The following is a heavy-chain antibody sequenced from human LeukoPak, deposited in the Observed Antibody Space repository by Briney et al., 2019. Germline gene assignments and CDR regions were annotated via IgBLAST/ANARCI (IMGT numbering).Heavy chain of an antibody. CDR3: AKDQRMGITGTFVY. D-gene: IGHD1-7*01. J-gene: IGHJ4*02. CDR2: IRYDGSNK. V-gene: IGHV3-30*02. CDR1: GFIFSSYG. Sequence: GGSLRLSCAASGFIFSSYGMHWVRQAPGKGLEWVTFIRYDGSNKYYADSVKGRFTISRDNSKNTLYLQMNSLRAEDTAVYYCAKDQRMGITGTFVYWGQGTLVTVSS.